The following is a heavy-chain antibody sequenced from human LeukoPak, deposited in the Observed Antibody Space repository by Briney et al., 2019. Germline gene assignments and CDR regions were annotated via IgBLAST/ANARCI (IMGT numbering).Heavy chain of an antibody. CDR3: ARVVRRHYYGMDV. Sequence: SETLSLTCNVSGGSINGYYWTWIRQPPGKGLEWVGYMFYNGSTNYNPSLKSRVTISVDTSKNQFSLKLSSVTAADTAVYYCARVVRRHYYGMDVWGQGTTVTVSS. J-gene: IGHJ6*02. V-gene: IGHV4-59*01. CDR2: MFYNGST. CDR1: GGSINGYY.